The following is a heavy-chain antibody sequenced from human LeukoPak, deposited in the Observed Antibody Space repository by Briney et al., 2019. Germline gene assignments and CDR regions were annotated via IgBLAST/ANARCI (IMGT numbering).Heavy chain of an antibody. V-gene: IGHV3-53*01. D-gene: IGHD2-15*01. CDR1: GFTVSSNY. Sequence: GGSLRLSCAASGFTVSSNYMSWVRQAPGKGLEWVSVIYSGGSTYYADSVKGRFTISRDNSKNTLYLQMNSLRAEDTAVYYCARDLLPYCSGGSCYSYFDYWGQGTLVTVSS. CDR3: ARDLLPYCSGGSCYSYFDY. CDR2: IYSGGST. J-gene: IGHJ4*02.